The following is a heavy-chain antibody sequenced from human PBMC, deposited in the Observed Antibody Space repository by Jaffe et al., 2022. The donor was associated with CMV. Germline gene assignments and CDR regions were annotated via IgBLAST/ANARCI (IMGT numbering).Heavy chain of an antibody. V-gene: IGHV1-2*02. CDR3: ARALYCTNGVCSAGDLNY. J-gene: IGHJ4*02. D-gene: IGHD2-8*01. Sequence: QVQLVQSGAEVKKPGASVKVSCKASGYTFTGYYMHWVRQAPGQGLEWMGWINPNSGGTNYAQKFQGRVTMTRDTSISTAYMELSRLRSDDTAVYYCARALYCTNGVCSAGDLNYWGQGTLVTVSS. CDR2: INPNSGGT. CDR1: GYTFTGYY.